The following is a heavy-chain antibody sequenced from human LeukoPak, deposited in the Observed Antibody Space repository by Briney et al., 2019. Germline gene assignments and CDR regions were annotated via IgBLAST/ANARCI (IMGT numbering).Heavy chain of an antibody. D-gene: IGHD1-26*01. CDR3: AALLVGATRGNWFDP. Sequence: PSETLSLTCAVYGGSFSGYYWSWIRQPPGKGLEWIGSIYYSGSTYYNPSLKSRVTISVDTSKNQFSLKLSSVTAADTAVYYCAALLVGATRGNWFDPWGQGTLVTVSS. CDR2: IYYSGST. J-gene: IGHJ5*02. CDR1: GGSFSGYY. V-gene: IGHV4-34*01.